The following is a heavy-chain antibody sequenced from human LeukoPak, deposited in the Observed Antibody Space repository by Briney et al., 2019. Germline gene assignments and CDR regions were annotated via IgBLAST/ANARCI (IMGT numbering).Heavy chain of an antibody. J-gene: IGHJ4*02. V-gene: IGHV3-20*04. D-gene: IGHD3-3*01. Sequence: RGSLRLSCAASGFTFDDYGMSWVRHAPGKGLEWVSGINWNGSSTGYADSVKGRFTISRDNAKNSLYLQMNSLRAEDTALYYCARDRDFWSGYYVDWGQGTLVTVS. CDR1: GFTFDDYG. CDR3: ARDRDFWSGYYVD. CDR2: INWNGSST.